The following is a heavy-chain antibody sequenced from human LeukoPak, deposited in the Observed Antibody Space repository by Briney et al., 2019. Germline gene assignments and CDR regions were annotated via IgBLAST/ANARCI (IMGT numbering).Heavy chain of an antibody. J-gene: IGHJ3*02. V-gene: IGHV3-7*01. CDR2: IKQDGSEK. CDR1: GFTFSSYW. D-gene: IGHD2-15*01. CDR3: ARDLMVVVVPIGAFDI. Sequence: GGSLRLSCAASGFTFSSYWMSWVRQAPGKGLEWVANIKQDGSEKYYVDSVKGRFTISRDNAKNSLYLQMNSLRAEDTAVYYCARDLMVVVVPIGAFDIWGQGTMVTVSS.